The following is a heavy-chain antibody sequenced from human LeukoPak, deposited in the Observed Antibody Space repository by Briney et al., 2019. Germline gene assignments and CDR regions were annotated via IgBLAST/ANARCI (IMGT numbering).Heavy chain of an antibody. CDR1: GFAFDDYA. Sequence: GGSLRLSCVASGFAFDDYAMHWVRQPPGKGLGWVSGITWNSDSTGYADSVKGRFTISRDNAKNSLYLQMNSLRLEDTALYYCAKTRDTYYYDTRGYYFDSWSQGTLVTVSS. CDR3: AKTRDTYYYDTRGYYFDS. CDR2: ITWNSDST. J-gene: IGHJ4*02. D-gene: IGHD3-22*01. V-gene: IGHV3-9*01.